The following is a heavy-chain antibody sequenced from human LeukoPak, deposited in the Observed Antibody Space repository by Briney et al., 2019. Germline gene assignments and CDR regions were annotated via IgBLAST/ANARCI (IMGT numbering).Heavy chain of an antibody. CDR3: AREVYSSGWYGGYFDY. Sequence: GRSLRLSCAASGFTFSSYAMHWVRQAPGKGLEWVAVISYDGSNKYYADSVKGRFTISRDNSKNTLYLQMNSLRAEDTAVYYCAREVYSSGWYGGYFDYWGQGTLVTVSS. D-gene: IGHD6-19*01. J-gene: IGHJ4*02. CDR2: ISYDGSNK. V-gene: IGHV3-30*04. CDR1: GFTFSSYA.